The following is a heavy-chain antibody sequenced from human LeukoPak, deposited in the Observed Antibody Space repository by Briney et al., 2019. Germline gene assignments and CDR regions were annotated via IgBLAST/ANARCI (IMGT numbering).Heavy chain of an antibody. V-gene: IGHV4-59*01. CDR1: GGSISSYY. D-gene: IGHD3-9*01. J-gene: IGHJ3*02. CDR3: AGSVLRYFDAFDI. Sequence: SETLSLTFTVSGGSISSYYWSWIRPPPGKGLEWIGYIYYSGSTNYNPSLKSRVTISVDTSKNQFSLKLSSVTAADTAVYYCAGSVLRYFDAFDIWGQGTMVTVSS. CDR2: IYYSGST.